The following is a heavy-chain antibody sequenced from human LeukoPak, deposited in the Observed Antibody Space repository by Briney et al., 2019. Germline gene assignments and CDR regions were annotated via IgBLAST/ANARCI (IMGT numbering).Heavy chain of an antibody. CDR3: ARATPNYDILTGYRDY. J-gene: IGHJ4*02. D-gene: IGHD3-9*01. CDR1: GYTFTSYG. Sequence: ASVKVSCKASGYTFTSYGISWLRQAPGQGLEWMGWISAYNGNTNYAQKLQGRVTMTTDTSTSTAYMELRSLRSDDTAVYYCARATPNYDILTGYRDYWGQGTLVTVSS. CDR2: ISAYNGNT. V-gene: IGHV1-18*01.